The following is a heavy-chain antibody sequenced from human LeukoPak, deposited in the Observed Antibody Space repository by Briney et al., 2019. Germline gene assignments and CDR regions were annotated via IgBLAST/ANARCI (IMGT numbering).Heavy chain of an antibody. CDR1: GFTFDDYV. D-gene: IGHD4-17*01. CDR3: AKDKYGDFDWYFDL. V-gene: IGHV3-9*01. Sequence: PGGSLRLSCAASGFTFDDYVMHWVRQAPGKGLEWVSGISWNSGSIGYADSVKGRFTISRDNAKNSLYLQMNSLRAEDTALYYCAKDKYGDFDWYFDLWGRGTLVTVSS. J-gene: IGHJ2*01. CDR2: ISWNSGSI.